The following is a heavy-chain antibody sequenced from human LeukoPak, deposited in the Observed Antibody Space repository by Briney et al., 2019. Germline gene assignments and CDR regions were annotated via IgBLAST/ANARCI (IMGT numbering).Heavy chain of an antibody. Sequence: GGSLRLSCAASGFTFSSYAMSWVRQAPGKGLEWVSTISGSGETTYYADSVKGRFTISRDKTKNTPYLQMNSLRAEDTAIYYCAQALSVPAASEWGQGTLVTVSS. J-gene: IGHJ4*02. D-gene: IGHD2-2*01. V-gene: IGHV3-23*01. CDR2: ISGSGETT. CDR1: GFTFSSYA. CDR3: AQALSVPAASE.